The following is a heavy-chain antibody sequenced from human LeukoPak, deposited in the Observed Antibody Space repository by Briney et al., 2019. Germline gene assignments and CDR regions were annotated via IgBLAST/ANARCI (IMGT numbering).Heavy chain of an antibody. D-gene: IGHD2-8*01. CDR1: GGSISSYY. V-gene: IGHV4-59*01. CDR2: IYYSGST. J-gene: IGHJ4*02. Sequence: SETLSLTCTVSGGSISSYYWSWIRQPPGKGLEWIGYIYYSGSTNYNPSLKSRATISVDTSKNQFSLKLSSVTAADTAVYYCARGQGWSPYFDYWGQGTLVTVSS. CDR3: ARGQGWSPYFDY.